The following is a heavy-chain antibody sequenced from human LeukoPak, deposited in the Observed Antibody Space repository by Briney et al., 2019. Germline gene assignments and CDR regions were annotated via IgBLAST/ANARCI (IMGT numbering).Heavy chain of an antibody. Sequence: SETPSLTCTVSGGSISSSSYYWGWIRQPPGKGLEWIGYIYYSGSTDYNPSLKSRVTISVDTSKNQFSLKLSSVTAADTAVYYCAGSSTSWGYDFDYWGQGTLVTVSS. CDR2: IYYSGST. CDR3: AGSSTSWGYDFDY. J-gene: IGHJ4*02. CDR1: GGSISSSSYY. V-gene: IGHV4-61*05. D-gene: IGHD2-2*01.